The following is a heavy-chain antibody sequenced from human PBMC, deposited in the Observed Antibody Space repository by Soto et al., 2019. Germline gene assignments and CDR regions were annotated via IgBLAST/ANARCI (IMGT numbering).Heavy chain of an antibody. CDR1: GGSISSYY. D-gene: IGHD4-17*01. J-gene: IGHJ6*02. CDR2: IYTSGST. V-gene: IGHV4-4*07. CDR3: ARDSENDYGDPYYYGMDV. Sequence: PSETLSLTWPVSGGSISSYYWSWSRQPAGKGLEWIGRIYTSGSTNYNPSLKSRVTMSVDTSKNQFSLKLSSVTAADTAVYYCARDSENDYGDPYYYGMDVWGQGTTVTVS.